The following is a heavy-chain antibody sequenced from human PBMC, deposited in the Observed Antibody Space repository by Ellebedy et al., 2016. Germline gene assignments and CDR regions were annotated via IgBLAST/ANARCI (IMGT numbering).Heavy chain of an antibody. CDR2: IKSKTDGGAA. Sequence: ETLSLTCAASGFTFSNAWMNWVRQAPGEGLEWVGRIKSKTDGGAADYAAPVKGRFTISRDDSKNTLYLQMNSLKTEDTAVYFCTTVYRYNYGSVWGQGTLVTVSS. CDR3: TTVYRYNYGSV. CDR1: GFTFSNAW. D-gene: IGHD5-18*01. J-gene: IGHJ4*02. V-gene: IGHV3-15*01.